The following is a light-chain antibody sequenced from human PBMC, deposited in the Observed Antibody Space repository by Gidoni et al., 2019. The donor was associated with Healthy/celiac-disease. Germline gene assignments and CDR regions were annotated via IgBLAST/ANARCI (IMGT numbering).Light chain of an antibody. CDR3: QQANSFPWT. J-gene: IGKJ1*01. V-gene: IGKV1-12*01. Sequence: IQLTPSPSSVSASVGDRVTITCRASQGISSWLDWYQQKPGKAPKLLIYAASSLQRGVPSRFSGSGSGTDFTLTISSLQPEDFATYYCQQANSFPWTFGQGTKVEIK. CDR2: AAS. CDR1: QGISSW.